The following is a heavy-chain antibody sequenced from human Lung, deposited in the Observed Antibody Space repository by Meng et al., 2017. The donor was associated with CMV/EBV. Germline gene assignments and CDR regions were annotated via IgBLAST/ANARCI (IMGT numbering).Heavy chain of an antibody. J-gene: IGHJ5*02. CDR3: ARGLGKGCSSIDCSVGKSDWFDP. Sequence: ASVXVSCKAFGYRFSTYDINWVRQAPGQGLEWVGWMNPHTGETGYPQKFQGRVTITRDTSINTAYMELRSLRSDDTGVYYCARGLGKGCSSIDCSVGKSDWFDPXGQGXLVTVSS. CDR2: MNPHTGET. D-gene: IGHD2-2*01. V-gene: IGHV1-8*01. CDR1: GYRFSTYD.